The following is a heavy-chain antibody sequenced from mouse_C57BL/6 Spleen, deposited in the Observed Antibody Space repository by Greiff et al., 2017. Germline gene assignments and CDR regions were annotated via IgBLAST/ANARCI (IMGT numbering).Heavy chain of an antibody. CDR3: ARGALQLEFAY. CDR1: GYTFTSYW. D-gene: IGHD3-1*01. Sequence: QVQLQQPGAELVRPGSSVKLSCKASGYTFTSYWMHWVKQRPIQGLEWIGNIDPSDSETHYNQKFKDKATLTVDKSSSTAYMQLSSLTSEDSAVYYCARGALQLEFAYWGQGTLVTVSA. CDR2: IDPSDSET. J-gene: IGHJ3*01. V-gene: IGHV1-52*01.